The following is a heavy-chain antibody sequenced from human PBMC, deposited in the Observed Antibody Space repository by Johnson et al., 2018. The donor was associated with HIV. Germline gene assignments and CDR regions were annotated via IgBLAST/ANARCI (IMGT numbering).Heavy chain of an antibody. CDR3: ARQLGSDAFDI. CDR1: GFTFSCYD. D-gene: IGHD7-27*01. Sequence: VQLVESGGGLVKPGGSLRLSCAASGFTFSCYDVHWVRQATGKGLEWVSPIGTAGDTYYPGSVKGRFTISRDNAKNSLYLQMNSLRAEDTAVYYCARQLGSDAFDIWGQGTMVTVSS. V-gene: IGHV3-13*01. J-gene: IGHJ3*02. CDR2: IGTAGDT.